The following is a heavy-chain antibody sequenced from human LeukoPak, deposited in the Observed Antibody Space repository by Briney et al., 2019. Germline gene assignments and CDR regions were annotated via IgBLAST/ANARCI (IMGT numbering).Heavy chain of an antibody. D-gene: IGHD3-3*01. CDR3: ARVMRTAKKVLDY. CDR2: IYYSGST. V-gene: IGHV4-61*01. J-gene: IGHJ4*02. CDR1: GGSVSSGSYY. Sequence: SETLSLTCTVSGGSVSSGSYYWSWIRQPPGKGLEWIGYIYYSGSTNYNPSLKSRVTTSVDTSKNQFSLKLSSVTAADTAVYYCARVMRTAKKVLDYWGQGTLVTVSS.